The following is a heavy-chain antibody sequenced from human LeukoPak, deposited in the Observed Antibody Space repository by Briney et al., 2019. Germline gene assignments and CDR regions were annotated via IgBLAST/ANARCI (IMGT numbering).Heavy chain of an antibody. D-gene: IGHD5-18*01. J-gene: IGHJ3*02. CDR1: GFTFSDYY. CDR3: ARGTRDTADDAFDI. CDR2: ISSSGSTI. Sequence: PGGSLRLSCAASGFTFSDYYMSWIRQAPGKGLEWVSYISSSGSTIYYADSVKGRFTISRDNAKNSLYLQMNSLRAEDTAVYYCARGTRDTADDAFDIWGQGTMVTVSS. V-gene: IGHV3-11*01.